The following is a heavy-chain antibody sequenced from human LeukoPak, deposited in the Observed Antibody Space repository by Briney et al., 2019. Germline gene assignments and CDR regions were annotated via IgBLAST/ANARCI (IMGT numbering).Heavy chain of an antibody. Sequence: SVKVSCKASGYTFTGYYMHWVRQAPGQGLEWMGGIIPIFGTANYAQKFQGRVTITADKSTSTAYMELSSLRSEDTAVYYCARGLQNYYYYYMDVWGKGTTVTVSS. CDR3: ARGLQNYYYYYMDV. CDR1: GYTFTGYY. V-gene: IGHV1-69*06. CDR2: IIPIFGTA. J-gene: IGHJ6*03.